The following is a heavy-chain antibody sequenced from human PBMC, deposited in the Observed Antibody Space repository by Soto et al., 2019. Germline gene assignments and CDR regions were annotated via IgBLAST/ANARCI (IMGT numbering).Heavy chain of an antibody. V-gene: IGHV4-39*01. D-gene: IGHD3-22*01. CDR1: GGSISSSSYY. CDR2: IYYSGST. Sequence: SSETLSLTCTVSGGSISSSSYYWGWIRQPPGKGLEWIGSIYYSGSTYYNPSLKSRVTISVDKSKDQFSLKLSSVTAADTAVYYFARFDYYDSSGYLDFGPKWGQGTLVTVSS. CDR3: ARFDYYDSSGYLDFGPK. J-gene: IGHJ4*02.